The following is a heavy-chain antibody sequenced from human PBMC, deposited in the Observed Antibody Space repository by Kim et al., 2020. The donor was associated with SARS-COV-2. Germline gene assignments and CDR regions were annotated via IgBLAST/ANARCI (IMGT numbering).Heavy chain of an antibody. V-gene: IGHV4-31*03. CDR2: IYYSGST. J-gene: IGHJ6*02. CDR1: GGSISSGGYY. CDR3: ARDSGYSSSWYAPGSYYYYGMDV. Sequence: SETLSLTCTVSGGSISSGGYYWSWIRQHPGKGLEWIGYIYYSGSTYYNPSLKSRVTISVDTSKNQFSLKLSSVTAADTAVYYCARDSGYSSSWYAPGSYYYYGMDVWGQGTTVTVSS. D-gene: IGHD6-13*01.